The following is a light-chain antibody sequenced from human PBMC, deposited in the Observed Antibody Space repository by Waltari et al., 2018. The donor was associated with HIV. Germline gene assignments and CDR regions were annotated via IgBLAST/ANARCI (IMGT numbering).Light chain of an antibody. CDR1: KFGLSDYNS. V-gene: IGLV2-11*01. J-gene: IGLJ3*02. CDR2: NVN. CDR3: CSYAGTYTWV. Sequence: QSALTQPRSVSGSPGQSVTFSCAGIKFGLSDYNSVSWYQQRPGQAPKLILYNVNERPSGGPTRFSGSESANPASLTFSGLQAEDEATYFCCSYAGTYTWVFGGGTNLTV.